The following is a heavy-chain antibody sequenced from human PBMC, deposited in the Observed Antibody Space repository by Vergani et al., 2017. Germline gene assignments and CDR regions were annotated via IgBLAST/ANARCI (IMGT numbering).Heavy chain of an antibody. CDR1: GYSISSGYY. J-gene: IGHJ4*02. CDR3: ARESDDIVVVPAAIRQNC. D-gene: IGHD2-2*02. Sequence: QVQLQESGPGLVKPSETLSLTCTVSGYSISSGYYWGWIRQPPGKGLEWIGSIYHSGSTYYNPSLKSRVTISVDTSKNQFALKLSSVTAADTAVYYCARESDDIVVVPAAIRQNCWGQGSLVTVSA. CDR2: IYHSGST. V-gene: IGHV4-38-2*02.